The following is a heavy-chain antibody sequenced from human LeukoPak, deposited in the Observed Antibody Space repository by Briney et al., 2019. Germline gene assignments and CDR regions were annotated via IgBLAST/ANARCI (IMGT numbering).Heavy chain of an antibody. CDR2: ISGSGGST. J-gene: IGHJ2*01. CDR3: AKFKGVEADGNRYIDQ. Sequence: GGSLRLTCAVSGVTFSTSRMQSGRQAPGKGLEWVSAISGSGGSTYYADSVKGRFTISRDNSKNTLYLQMNSLRAEDTALYYCAKFKGVEADGNRYIDQWGRGTQVTVST. V-gene: IGHV3-23*01. D-gene: IGHD6-13*01. CDR1: GVTFSTSR.